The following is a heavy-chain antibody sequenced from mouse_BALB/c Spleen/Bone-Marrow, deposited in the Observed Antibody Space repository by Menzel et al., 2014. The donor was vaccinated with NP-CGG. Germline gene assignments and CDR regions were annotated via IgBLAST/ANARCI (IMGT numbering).Heavy chain of an antibody. V-gene: IGHV1-14*01. CDR2: INPYNDGT. Sequence: VQLKESGPELVKPXASVKMPCKASGYTFTSYVMHWVKQKPGXXXEWIGYINPYNDGTKYNEKFKGKATLTSDESSSTAYMELSSLTSEDSAVYYCARWASSMDYWGQGTSVTVSS. D-gene: IGHD6-1*01. J-gene: IGHJ4*01. CDR3: ARWASSMDY. CDR1: GYTFTSYV.